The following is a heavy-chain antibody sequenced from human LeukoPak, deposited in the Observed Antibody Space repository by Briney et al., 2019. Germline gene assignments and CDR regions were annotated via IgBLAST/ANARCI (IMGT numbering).Heavy chain of an antibody. J-gene: IGHJ3*02. V-gene: IGHV3-21*01. Sequence: GGSLRLSCAASGFTFSSYSMNWVRQAPGKGLECVSGISTTSSDIYYADSVRGRFAISRDNAKNTLYLQMNSLRAEDTAVYFCARALPSPLYSGSYADAFDIWGQGTMVTVSS. D-gene: IGHD1-26*01. CDR3: ARALPSPLYSGSYADAFDI. CDR1: GFTFSSYS. CDR2: ISTTSSDI.